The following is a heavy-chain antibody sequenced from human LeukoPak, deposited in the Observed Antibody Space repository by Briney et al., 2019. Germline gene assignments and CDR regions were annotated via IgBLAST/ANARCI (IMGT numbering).Heavy chain of an antibody. CDR1: GFTFSSYE. V-gene: IGHV3-48*03. CDR3: ARCDPFWGFDY. D-gene: IGHD3-16*01. Sequence: GGSLRLSCAASGFTFSSYEMNWVRQAPGKGLEWGSYISSSVSTIYYADSVKGRFTISRDNAKNSLYLQMNSLRAEDTAVYYCARCDPFWGFDYWGQGTLVTVSS. CDR2: ISSSVSTI. J-gene: IGHJ4*02.